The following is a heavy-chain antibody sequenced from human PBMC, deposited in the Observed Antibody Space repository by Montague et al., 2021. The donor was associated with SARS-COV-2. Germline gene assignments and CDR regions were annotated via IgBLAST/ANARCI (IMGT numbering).Heavy chain of an antibody. J-gene: IGHJ3*02. CDR1: GGSISSYY. V-gene: IGHV4-59*01. D-gene: IGHD3-3*01. CDR2: IYYSGST. CDR3: ARVPRNYDFWSGFYGAFDI. Sequence: SEPLSLTCTVSGGSISSYYWSWIRQPPGKGLEWIGYIYYSGSTNYNPSLKSRVTISVDTSKNQFSLKLSSVTAADTAVYYCARVPRNYDFWSGFYGAFDIWGQGTMVTVSS.